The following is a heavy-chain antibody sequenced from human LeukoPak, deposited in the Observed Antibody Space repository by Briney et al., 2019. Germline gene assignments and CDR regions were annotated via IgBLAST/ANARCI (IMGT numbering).Heavy chain of an antibody. CDR2: INPNSGGT. D-gene: IGHD3-16*01. V-gene: IGHV1-2*02. Sequence: ASVKVSCKASGYTFTGHYIHWLRQAPGQGLEWMGWINPNSGGTNYQQKFQDRVTMTRDTSSSTVYMELSRLRSYDTAVYYCARDRVPDWWGSFVFWGQGTLVTVSS. CDR3: ARDRVPDWWGSFVF. J-gene: IGHJ4*02. CDR1: GYTFTGHY.